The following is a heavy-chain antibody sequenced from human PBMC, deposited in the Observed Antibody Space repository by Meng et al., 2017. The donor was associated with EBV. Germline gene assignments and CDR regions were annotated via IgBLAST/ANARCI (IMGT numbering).Heavy chain of an antibody. CDR1: GFTFSSYG. V-gene: IGHV3-30*18. D-gene: IGHD3-22*01. Sequence: QVQGGGAGGGVVQPGRSLRLSCAASGFTFSSYGMHWVRQAPGKGLEWVAVISYDGSNKYYADSVKGRFTISRDNSKNTLYLQMNSLRAEDTAVYYCAKGDVYYYDSSGYPNYWGQGTLVTVSS. CDR2: ISYDGSNK. CDR3: AKGDVYYYDSSGYPNY. J-gene: IGHJ4*02.